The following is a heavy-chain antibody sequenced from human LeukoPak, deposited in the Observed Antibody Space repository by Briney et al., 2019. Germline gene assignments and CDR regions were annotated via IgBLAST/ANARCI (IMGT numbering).Heavy chain of an antibody. CDR1: GGSIISSSYY. CDR2: IYYSGST. CDR3: ARLSLVIAAAPYPSY. V-gene: IGHV4-39*01. Sequence: PSETLSLTCTVSGGSIISSSYYWRWIRQPLGKGLEWIGSIYYSGSTYYNPSLKSRVTISVDTSKNQFSLKLSSVTAADTAVYYCARLSLVIAAAPYPSYWGQGTLVTVSS. J-gene: IGHJ4*02. D-gene: IGHD6-13*01.